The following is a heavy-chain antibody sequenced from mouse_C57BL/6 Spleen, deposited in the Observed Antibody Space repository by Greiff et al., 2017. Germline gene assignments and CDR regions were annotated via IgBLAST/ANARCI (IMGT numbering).Heavy chain of an antibody. V-gene: IGHV5-17*01. J-gene: IGHJ4*01. CDR2: ISSGSSTI. CDR3: ARRGQLSAMDY. D-gene: IGHD3-2*02. Sequence: EVQLVESGRGLVKPGASLKLSCAASGFTFSDYGMHWVRQAPGKGLEWVAYISSGSSTIYYADTMKGRFTISRDNAKNTLFLQMTSLRSEDTAMYYCARRGQLSAMDYWGQGTSVTVSS. CDR1: GFTFSDYG.